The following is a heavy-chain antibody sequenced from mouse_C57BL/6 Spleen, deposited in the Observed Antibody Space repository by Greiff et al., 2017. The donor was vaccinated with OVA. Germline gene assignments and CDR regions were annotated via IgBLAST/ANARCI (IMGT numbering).Heavy chain of an antibody. D-gene: IGHD1-1*02. Sequence: EVKVVESGEGLVKPGGSLKLSCAASGFTFSSYAMSWVRQTPEKRLEWVAYISSGGDYIYYADTVKGRFTISRDNARNTLYLQMSSLKSEDTAMYYCTRDRTTVVFDYWGQGTTLTVSS. CDR3: TRDRTTVVFDY. J-gene: IGHJ2*01. V-gene: IGHV5-9-1*02. CDR1: GFTFSSYA. CDR2: ISSGGDYI.